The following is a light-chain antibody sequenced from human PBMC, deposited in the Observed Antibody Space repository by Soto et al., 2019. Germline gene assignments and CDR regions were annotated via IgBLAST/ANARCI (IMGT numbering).Light chain of an antibody. CDR2: GTS. CDR1: QYVSTTF. V-gene: IGKV3-20*01. Sequence: EIVLTQSPGTLSLSPVERATLSCRASQYVSTTFFAWYQQKPGQAPRLLIYGTSNRATGIPDRFSGSGSGTDFTLTISRPEPEDFAVYYCQQYGSSPLTFGGGTRMEIK. J-gene: IGKJ4*01. CDR3: QQYGSSPLT.